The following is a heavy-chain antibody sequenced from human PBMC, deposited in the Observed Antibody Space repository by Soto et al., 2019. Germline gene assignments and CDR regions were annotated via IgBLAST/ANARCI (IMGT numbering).Heavy chain of an antibody. D-gene: IGHD2-2*01. J-gene: IGHJ6*03. CDR1: GYTFTSYD. CDR2: MNPNSGNT. CDR3: ARAAGSGPRYCSSTSCYGVPYYYYYMDV. Sequence: ASVKVSCKASGYTFTSYDINWVRQATGQGLEWMGWMNPNSGNTGYAQKFQGRVTMTRNTSISTAYMELSSLRSEDTAVYYCARAAGSGPRYCSSTSCYGVPYYYYYMDVWGKGTTVTVSS. V-gene: IGHV1-8*01.